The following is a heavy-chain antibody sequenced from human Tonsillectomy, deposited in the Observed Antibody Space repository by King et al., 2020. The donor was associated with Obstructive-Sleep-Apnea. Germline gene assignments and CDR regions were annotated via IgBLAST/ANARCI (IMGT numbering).Heavy chain of an antibody. D-gene: IGHD6-13*01. Sequence: VQLQESGPGLVKPSHTLSLTCTVSGGSISSGGDYWSWLRQHPGKGLGCICYISYSGCTYYNPSLKSRVTISVDTSKNQFSLKLSAVTAADTSVYYCARWRTIAGDKYYFDYWGQGTLVTVSS. CDR3: ARWRTIAGDKYYFDY. CDR2: ISYSGCT. CDR1: GGSISSGGDY. V-gene: IGHV4-31*03. J-gene: IGHJ4*02.